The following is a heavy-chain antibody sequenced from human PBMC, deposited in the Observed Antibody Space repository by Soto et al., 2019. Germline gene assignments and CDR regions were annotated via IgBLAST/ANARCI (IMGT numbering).Heavy chain of an antibody. Sequence: GGSIKLASAASGVNFSSHSMHGVRQAPGKGLVWVSGTTYDGDRTCYADSVKGRFTISRDNAKNTLYLQMNSLRAEDTAVYYCARGSRTHLYDYYGMDVWGQGTTVTVSS. V-gene: IGHV3-74*01. J-gene: IGHJ6*02. CDR3: ARGSRTHLYDYYGMDV. CDR1: GVNFSSHS. CDR2: TTYDGDRT.